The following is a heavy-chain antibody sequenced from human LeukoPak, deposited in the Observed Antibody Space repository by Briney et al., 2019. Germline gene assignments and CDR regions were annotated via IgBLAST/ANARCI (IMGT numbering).Heavy chain of an antibody. CDR3: ARDLSVVVVAANY. Sequence: SETLSLTCTVSGGSISSYYWNWIRQPAGKGLEWIGRIYTSGSTNHNYNPSLKSRVTMPVDTSISTAYMELSRLRSDDTAVYYCARDLSVVVVAANYWGQGTLVTVSS. J-gene: IGHJ4*02. CDR2: IYTSGSTNH. D-gene: IGHD2-15*01. CDR1: GGSISSYY. V-gene: IGHV4-4*07.